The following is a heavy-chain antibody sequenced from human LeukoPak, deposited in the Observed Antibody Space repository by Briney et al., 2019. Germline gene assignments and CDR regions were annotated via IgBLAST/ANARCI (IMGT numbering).Heavy chain of an antibody. Sequence: SVKVSCKASGGTFSSYAISWVRQAPGQGLEWIGGIIPIFGTANYAQKFQGRVTITADESTSTAYMELSSLRSEDTAVYYCARSVVDILTGYVPNLYYYYGMDVWGKGTTVTVSS. CDR1: GGTFSSYA. D-gene: IGHD3-9*01. CDR2: IIPIFGTA. J-gene: IGHJ6*04. CDR3: ARSVVDILTGYVPNLYYYYGMDV. V-gene: IGHV1-69*13.